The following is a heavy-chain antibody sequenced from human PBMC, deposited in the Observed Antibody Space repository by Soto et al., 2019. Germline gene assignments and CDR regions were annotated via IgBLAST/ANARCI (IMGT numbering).Heavy chain of an antibody. CDR1: GFTFSNAW. V-gene: IGHV3-15*01. CDR2: IKRKIDGGTA. Sequence: EVQLVESGGGLIQPGGSLRLSCAASGFTFSNAWMSWVRQAPGKGLEWVGYIKRKIDGGTADYAAPVKGRFTISRDDSKNTLYLQMNSLKTEDTAVYYCTATLGSWGRGTLVTVSS. J-gene: IGHJ5*02. CDR3: TATLGS. D-gene: IGHD3-16*01.